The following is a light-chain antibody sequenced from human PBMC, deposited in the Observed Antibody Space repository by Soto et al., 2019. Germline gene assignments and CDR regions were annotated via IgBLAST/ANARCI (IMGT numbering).Light chain of an antibody. V-gene: IGKV3-20*01. CDR3: QQYDYSPRT. CDR1: LSLPSRS. CDR2: AAS. J-gene: IGKJ1*01. Sequence: PGDRATLSCRASLSLPSRSLAWYQQRPGQAPRVLISAASTRAADIPDRFSGSGSGTDFTLTINRLEPEDFAVYYCQQYDYSPRTFGQGTKVDI.